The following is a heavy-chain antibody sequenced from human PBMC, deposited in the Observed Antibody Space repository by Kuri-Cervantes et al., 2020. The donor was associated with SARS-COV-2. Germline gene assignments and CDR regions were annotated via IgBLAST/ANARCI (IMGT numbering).Heavy chain of an antibody. CDR2: INHSGST. J-gene: IGHJ4*02. Sequence: GSLRLSCAASGFTFSRYAMHWVRQPPGKGLEWIGEINHSGSTNYNPSLKSRVTISVDTSKNQFSLKLSSVTAADTAVYYCARAVKRFDYWGQGTLVTVSS. V-gene: IGHV4-34*01. CDR1: GFTFSRYA. CDR3: ARAVKRFDY. D-gene: IGHD2/OR15-2a*01.